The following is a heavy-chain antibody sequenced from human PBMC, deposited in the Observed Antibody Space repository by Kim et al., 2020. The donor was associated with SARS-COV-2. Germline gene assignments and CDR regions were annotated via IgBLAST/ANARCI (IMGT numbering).Heavy chain of an antibody. Sequence: GESLKISCKGSGYRFTSYWIGWVRQMPGKGLEWMGIIYPGDSDTRYSPSFQGQVTISADKFISTAYLQWSSLKASDTAMYYCARQPPVFYYGSGSTDYWGQGTLVTVSS. D-gene: IGHD3-10*01. J-gene: IGHJ4*02. CDR2: IYPGDSDT. CDR3: ARQPPVFYYGSGSTDY. CDR1: GYRFTSYW. V-gene: IGHV5-51*01.